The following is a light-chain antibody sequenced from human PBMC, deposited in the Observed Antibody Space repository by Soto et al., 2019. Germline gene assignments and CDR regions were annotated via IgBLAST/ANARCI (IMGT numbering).Light chain of an antibody. Sequence: QSVLTQPPSASETPGQRVTISCSGSSSNVGSNTVDWYQEVPGTAPKLLIHNDNQRPSGVPDRFSGSKSGTSASLAISGLQSEDEADYYCAAWDDTLNAYVFGTATKVTVL. CDR1: SSNVGSNT. J-gene: IGLJ1*01. CDR3: AAWDDTLNAYV. CDR2: NDN. V-gene: IGLV1-44*01.